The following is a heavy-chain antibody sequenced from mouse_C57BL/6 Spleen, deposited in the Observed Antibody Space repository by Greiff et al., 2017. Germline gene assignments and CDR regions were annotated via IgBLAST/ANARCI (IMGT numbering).Heavy chain of an antibody. J-gene: IGHJ1*03. Sequence: EVMLVESGGGLVQPGESLKLSCESNEYEFPSHDMSWVRKTPEKRLELVAAINSDGGSPYYPDTMERRFIISRDNTKKTLYLQMSSLRSEDTALYYCARRHYGSSYAWYFDVWGTGTTVTVSS. CDR1: EYEFPSHD. CDR2: INSDGGSP. D-gene: IGHD1-1*01. CDR3: ARRHYGSSYAWYFDV. V-gene: IGHV5-2*01.